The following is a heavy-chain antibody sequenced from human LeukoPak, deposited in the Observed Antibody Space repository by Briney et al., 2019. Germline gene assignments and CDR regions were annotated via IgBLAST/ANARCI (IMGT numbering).Heavy chain of an antibody. Sequence: SETLSLTCTVSGYSISIDYYWGWIRQPPGKGLEWIGSIYHSGSTYYNPSLKSRVTISLDTSKNQFSLKLSSVTAADTAVYYCARDWRQQLPLRENWFDPWGQGTLVTVSS. J-gene: IGHJ5*02. CDR2: IYHSGST. CDR3: ARDWRQQLPLRENWFDP. D-gene: IGHD6-13*01. V-gene: IGHV4-38-2*02. CDR1: GYSISIDYY.